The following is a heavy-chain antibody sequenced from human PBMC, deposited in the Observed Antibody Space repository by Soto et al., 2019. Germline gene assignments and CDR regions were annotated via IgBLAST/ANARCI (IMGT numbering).Heavy chain of an antibody. J-gene: IGHJ4*02. CDR3: ARKGILGGYNQFDY. Sequence: QVQLVQSGAEVKKPGSSVKVSCKASGGTFSSYAISWVRQAPGQGLEWMGGIIPIFGTANYAQKFQGRVTITADKSMSTACMDVSSLRSEGRAVYYCARKGILGGYNQFDYWGQGTLVTVSS. CDR2: IIPIFGTA. D-gene: IGHD5-12*01. CDR1: GGTFSSYA. V-gene: IGHV1-69*06.